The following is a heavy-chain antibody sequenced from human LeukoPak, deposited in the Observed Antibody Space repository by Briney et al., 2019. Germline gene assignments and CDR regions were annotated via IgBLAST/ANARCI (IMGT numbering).Heavy chain of an antibody. V-gene: IGHV4-39*07. D-gene: IGHD2-15*01. CDR2: IYYSGTT. CDR1: GNSISGSSYY. J-gene: IGHJ3*02. CDR3: ARIGCGGGSCYSQRGAFDI. Sequence: SETLSLSCTVSGNSISGSSYYWAWIRQPQGKGLEWIESIYYSGTTYYNPSLESRVTISVDTSKNQFSLKVTSVTAADTALYYCARIGCGGGSCYSQRGAFDIWGQRTMVTVSS.